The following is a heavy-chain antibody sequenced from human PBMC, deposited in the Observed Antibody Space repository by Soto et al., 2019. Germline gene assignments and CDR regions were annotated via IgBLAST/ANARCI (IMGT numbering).Heavy chain of an antibody. V-gene: IGHV4-59*01. J-gene: IGHJ6*02. D-gene: IGHD3-9*01. CDR1: GGSISSYY. Sequence: PSETLSLTCTVSGGSISSYYWSWIRQPPGKGLEWIGYIYYSGSTNYNPSLKSRVTISVDTSKNQFSLKLSSVTAADTAVYYCARDRAYYDILTGSVGYYYGMDVWGQGTTVTVSS. CDR2: IYYSGST. CDR3: ARDRAYYDILTGSVGYYYGMDV.